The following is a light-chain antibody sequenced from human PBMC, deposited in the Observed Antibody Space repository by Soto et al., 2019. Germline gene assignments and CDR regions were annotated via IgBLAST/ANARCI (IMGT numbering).Light chain of an antibody. CDR3: LQTTQVPHT. Sequence: EIVMTQTPLSLSVTPGQPASISCKSSQGLLYSDGKTYLSWYLRKPGQPPQLLIYEVSNRFSGVPDRFSGSGSGTDFTLKIRRVEAEDVGVYFCLQTTQVPHTFGPWTKVDIK. CDR1: QGLLYSDGKTY. CDR2: EVS. V-gene: IGKV2D-29*01. J-gene: IGKJ3*01.